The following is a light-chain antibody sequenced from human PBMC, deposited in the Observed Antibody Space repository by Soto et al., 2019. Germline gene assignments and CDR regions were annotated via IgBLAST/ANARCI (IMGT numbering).Light chain of an antibody. V-gene: IGKV1-27*01. CDR1: QGISNY. CDR2: AAS. CDR3: QKYNSVPL. J-gene: IGKJ3*01. Sequence: DIQMTQSPSSLSASVGVRVTITCRASQGISNYIAWYQQKPGKAPKLLISAASTLQSGVPSRFSGSGSGTDLTLTISSLQPEDVATYSCQKYNSVPLFGPGTTVYIK.